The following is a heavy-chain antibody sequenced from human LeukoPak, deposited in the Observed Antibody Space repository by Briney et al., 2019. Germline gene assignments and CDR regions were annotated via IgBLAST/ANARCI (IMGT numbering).Heavy chain of an antibody. V-gene: IGHV1-2*02. J-gene: IGHJ6*02. D-gene: IGHD2-15*01. CDR3: AREQFLRGYCSGGSCYSDYYGMDV. CDR2: INPNSGGT. CDR1: GYTFTGYY. Sequence: GASVKVSCKASGYTFTGYYMHWVRRAPGQGLEWMGWINPNSGGTNYAQKFQGRVTMTRDTSISTAYMELSRLRSDDTAVYYCAREQFLRGYCSGGSCYSDYYGMDVWGQGTTVTVSS.